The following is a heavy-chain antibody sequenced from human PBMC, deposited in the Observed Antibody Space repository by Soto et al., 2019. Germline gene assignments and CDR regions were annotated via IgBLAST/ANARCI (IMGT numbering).Heavy chain of an antibody. D-gene: IGHD3-10*02. J-gene: IGHJ5*02. CDR2: INTYNGNT. CDR1: GYTFTNYG. V-gene: IGHV1-18*01. Sequence: ASVKVSWKASGYTFTNYGISWVRQAPGQGLEWMGWINTYNGNTNHAQKLQGRVTMTTDTSTSTAYMELRSLRSDDTAVYYCARGVFSGTYYNQYNWFDPWGQRTLVTGSS. CDR3: ARGVFSGTYYNQYNWFDP.